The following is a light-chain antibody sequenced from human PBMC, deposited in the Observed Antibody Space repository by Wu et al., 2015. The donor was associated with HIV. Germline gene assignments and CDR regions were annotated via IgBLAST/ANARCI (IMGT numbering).Light chain of an antibody. CDR3: QQLNSFPLT. Sequence: EIVMTQSPATLSVSPGERVTLSCRASQSISSNLAWYQQKPGQAPRLLIYDASTRATDIPATFIGSGSGTDFTLTISSLQSEDFATYYCQQLNSFPLTFGGGTKVEIK. CDR1: QSISSN. CDR2: DAS. J-gene: IGKJ4*01. V-gene: IGKV3-15*01.